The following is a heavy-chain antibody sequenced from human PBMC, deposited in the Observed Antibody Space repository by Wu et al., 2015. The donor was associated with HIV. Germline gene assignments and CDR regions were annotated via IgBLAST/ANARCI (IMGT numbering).Heavy chain of an antibody. Sequence: QVQLVQSGAEVKKPGSSVKVSCKASGGTFSSYAISWVRQAPGQGLEWMGGIIPIFGTANYAQKFQGRVTITTDESTSTAYMELSSLRSEDTAVYYCARSPAAPRYRGYIMLFDIWGQGDNGHRLF. V-gene: IGHV1-69*05. CDR3: ARSPAAPRYRGYIMLFDI. J-gene: IGHJ3*02. CDR1: GGTFSSYA. D-gene: IGHD3-16*01. CDR2: IIPIFGTA.